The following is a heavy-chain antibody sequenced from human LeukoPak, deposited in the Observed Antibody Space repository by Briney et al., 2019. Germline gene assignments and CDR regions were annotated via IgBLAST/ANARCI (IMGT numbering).Heavy chain of an antibody. D-gene: IGHD5-24*01. V-gene: IGHV3-7*05. CDR1: GFIFNNYW. Sequence: GGSLRLSCAASGFIFNNYWMSWVRQAPGKGLEWVANINQDGSKKHYVDSVKGRFTISRDNAKNSLYLQMNSLRAEDAAVYYCVRGGFNGYFIHWGQGTLVTVSS. CDR3: VRGGFNGYFIH. J-gene: IGHJ4*02. CDR2: INQDGSKK.